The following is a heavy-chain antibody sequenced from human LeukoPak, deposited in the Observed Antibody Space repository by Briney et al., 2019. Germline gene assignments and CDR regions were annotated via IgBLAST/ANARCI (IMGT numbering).Heavy chain of an antibody. CDR3: ARDRIWNDAGHDPFDI. Sequence: PSETLPLTCTVSGASFSSYYWSWIRQPAGKGLEWIGRIYTSANTNYSPSFKSRATISIDRSKNQFSLNLPSVTAADTAVYYCARDRIWNDAGHDPFDIWGQGTMVTVSS. J-gene: IGHJ3*02. D-gene: IGHD1-1*01. V-gene: IGHV4-4*07. CDR2: IYTSANT. CDR1: GASFSSYY.